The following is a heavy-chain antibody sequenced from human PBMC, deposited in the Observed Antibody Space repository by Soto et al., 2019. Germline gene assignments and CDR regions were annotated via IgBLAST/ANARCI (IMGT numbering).Heavy chain of an antibody. CDR2: MNPNSGNT. CDR3: ARGRRSVVVPAGTYYYYYGMDV. J-gene: IGHJ6*02. Sequence: ASAKVSCKASGYTFTSYDINWVRQATVQGLEWMGWMNPNSGNTGYAQKFQGRVTMTRNTSISTDYMELSSLRSEDTAVYYCARGRRSVVVPAGTYYYYYGMDVWGQGTTVNVSS. CDR1: GYTFTSYD. D-gene: IGHD2-2*01. V-gene: IGHV1-8*01.